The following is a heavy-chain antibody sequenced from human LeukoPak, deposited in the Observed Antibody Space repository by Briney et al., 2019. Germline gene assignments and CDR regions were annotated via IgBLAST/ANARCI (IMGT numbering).Heavy chain of an antibody. J-gene: IGHJ6*02. CDR1: GFTFSSYS. V-gene: IGHV3-21*03. CDR2: ISSSSSYI. CDR3: TTDPLGGYNIYYYYGMDV. D-gene: IGHD5-24*01. Sequence: GGSLRLSCAASGFTFSSYSMNWVRQAPGKGLEWVSSISSSSSYIYYADSVKGRFTISRDNAKNSLYLQMNSLKTEDTAVYYCTTDPLGGYNIYYYYGMDVWGQGTTVTVSS.